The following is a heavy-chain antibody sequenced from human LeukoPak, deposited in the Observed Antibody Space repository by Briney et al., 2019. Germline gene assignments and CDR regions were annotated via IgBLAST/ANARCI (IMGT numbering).Heavy chain of an antibody. J-gene: IGHJ4*02. CDR3: ARGGRPGDY. Sequence: GGSLRLSCAASGFTLSDAWMNWVRQAPGKGLEWVSYISGSSSAIYYADSVGGRFTISRDNAKNSLYLQMNSLRDEDTAVYYCARGGRPGDYWGQGTLVTVSS. CDR2: ISGSSSAI. CDR1: GFTLSDAW. V-gene: IGHV3-48*02. D-gene: IGHD1-26*01.